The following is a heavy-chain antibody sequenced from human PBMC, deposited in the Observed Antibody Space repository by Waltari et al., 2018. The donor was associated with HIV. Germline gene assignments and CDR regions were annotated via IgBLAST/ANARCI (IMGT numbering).Heavy chain of an antibody. CDR3: AKEGYGGNSDH. D-gene: IGHD5-18*01. V-gene: IGHV3-11*01. CDR1: GFTFSDYY. Sequence: QVQLVESGGGLVKPGGSLRLSCAASGFTFSDYYMSWIRQAPGKGLEGVSYISNSGNTIFYTDFVRGRFTISRDNARNSVYLEMNGLTVEDTAVYYCAKEGYGGNSDHWGQGSLVTVSS. CDR2: ISNSGNTI. J-gene: IGHJ4*02.